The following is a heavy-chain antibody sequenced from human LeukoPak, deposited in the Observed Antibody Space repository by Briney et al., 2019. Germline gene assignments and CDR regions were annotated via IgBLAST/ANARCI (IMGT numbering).Heavy chain of an antibody. D-gene: IGHD6-25*01. J-gene: IGHJ6*03. CDR2: MSAYNGNT. V-gene: IGHV1-18*01. CDR3: ARVGEVAAGAMDV. Sequence: ASVKVSCKASGYTFTSYGISWVRQAPGQGLGWMGWMSAYNGNTNYAKKLQGRVTITTDTSTRTAYMELRSLRSDDTAVYYCARVGEVAAGAMDVWGKGTTVTVSS. CDR1: GYTFTSYG.